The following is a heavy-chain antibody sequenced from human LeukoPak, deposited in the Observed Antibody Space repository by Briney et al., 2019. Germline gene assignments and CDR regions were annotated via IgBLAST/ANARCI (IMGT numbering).Heavy chain of an antibody. Sequence: GGXLRPSCAASGFTFSSYSMNWVRQAPGKGLEWVSSISSSNSYIYYADSVKGRFTISRDNAKNSLYLQMNSLRAEDTAVYYCARDLNVDTAMGDYYYYMDVWGKGTTVTVSS. J-gene: IGHJ6*03. CDR2: ISSSNSYI. D-gene: IGHD5-18*01. CDR1: GFTFSSYS. CDR3: ARDLNVDTAMGDYYYYMDV. V-gene: IGHV3-21*01.